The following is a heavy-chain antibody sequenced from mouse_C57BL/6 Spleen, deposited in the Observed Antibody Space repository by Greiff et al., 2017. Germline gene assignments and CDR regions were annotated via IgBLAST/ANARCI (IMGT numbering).Heavy chain of an antibody. CDR1: GYTFTSYW. J-gene: IGHJ2*01. Sequence: VQLQQPGAELVKPGASVKLSCTASGYTFTSYWTHWVKQRPGRGFEWIGRIDPNSGGSKYNEKFKSKATLAVDKPSSTAYMKLSSLTYEDSAVYYCAREGTTYYFDYWGQGTTLTVSS. D-gene: IGHD1-1*01. CDR2: IDPNSGGS. CDR3: AREGTTYYFDY. V-gene: IGHV1-72*01.